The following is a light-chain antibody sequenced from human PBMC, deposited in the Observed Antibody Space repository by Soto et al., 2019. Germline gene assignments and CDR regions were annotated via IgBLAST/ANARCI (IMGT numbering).Light chain of an antibody. V-gene: IGKV3-15*01. CDR2: GAS. Sequence: EIVMTQSPGTLSVSPGERATLSCRASQSVSSNLAWYQQKPGQVPRLLIYGASTRATGIPARFSGRGSGTEFTLTISSLQSEDFAVYYCQQYYNWYTFGQGTKLEIK. CDR3: QQYYNWYT. CDR1: QSVSSN. J-gene: IGKJ2*01.